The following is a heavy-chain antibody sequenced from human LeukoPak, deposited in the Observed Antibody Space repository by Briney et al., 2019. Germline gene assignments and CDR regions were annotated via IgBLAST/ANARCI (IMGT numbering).Heavy chain of an antibody. J-gene: IGHJ6*03. D-gene: IGHD2-2*02. CDR1: GYTFTSYD. CDR3: ASVPRGYCSSTSCYRGLPNYYYMDV. V-gene: IGHV1-8*01. CDR2: MNPNSGNT. Sequence: ASVKVSCKASGYTFTSYDINWVRQATGQGLEWMGWMNPNSGNTGYAQKFQGRVTMTRNTSISTAYMELSSLRSEDTAVYYCASVPRGYCSSTSCYRGLPNYYYMDVWGKGTTVTVSS.